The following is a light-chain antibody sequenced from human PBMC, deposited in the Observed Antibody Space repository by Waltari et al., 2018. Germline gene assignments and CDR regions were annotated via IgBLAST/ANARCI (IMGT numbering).Light chain of an antibody. CDR3: ATWDDSLNGWV. CDR2: TAY. Sequence: QSVLTQPPSASGAPGQEVSISCSGGSTTITNYVFWYQQFPGTAPKLLVYTAYERPSGVPDRFSASKSGTSASLAISGLRSDDEADYYCATWDDSLNGWVFGGGTKLTVL. J-gene: IGLJ3*02. V-gene: IGLV1-47*01. CDR1: STTITNY.